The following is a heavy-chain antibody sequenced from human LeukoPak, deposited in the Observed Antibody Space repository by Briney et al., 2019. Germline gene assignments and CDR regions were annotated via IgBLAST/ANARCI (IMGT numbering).Heavy chain of an antibody. V-gene: IGHV4-39*01. CDR1: GGSTSDNDFY. D-gene: IGHD3-16*01. CDR2: IYFSGTT. J-gene: IGHJ3*01. CDR3: ARNFGEGFDV. Sequence: SETLSLTCTVSGGSTSDNDFYWGWIRQPPGQGLEWIGSIYFSGTTYYAPALKSRVTISVDISKNQFSLKLSSVTTADMSTYYCARNFGEGFDVWGQGTMVTVSS.